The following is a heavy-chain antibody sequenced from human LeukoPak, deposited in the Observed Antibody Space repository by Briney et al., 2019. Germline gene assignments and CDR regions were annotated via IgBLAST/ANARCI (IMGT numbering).Heavy chain of an antibody. D-gene: IGHD5-24*01. V-gene: IGHV4-39*07. CDR1: SGSIDGSVFY. CDR3: ARNRDGYNSFDY. J-gene: IGHJ4*02. CDR2: IYYSGTT. Sequence: SETLSLTCSVSSGSIDGSVFYWAWLRQPPGKGLEWLGSIYYSGTTFYTPPLKSRLTISVDTANNQFSLKLTSVTAADTAVYYCARNRDGYNSFDYWGQGTLVTVSS.